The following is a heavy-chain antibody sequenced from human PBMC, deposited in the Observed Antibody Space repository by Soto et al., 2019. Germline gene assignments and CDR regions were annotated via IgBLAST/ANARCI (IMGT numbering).Heavy chain of an antibody. CDR2: ISGSGGRT. CDR3: AKSAASEDDYFYYGMDV. J-gene: IGHJ6*02. V-gene: IGHV3-23*01. CDR1: GFTFSIHA. Sequence: GGSLRLSCEVSGFTFSIHAMSWVRQALGKGLEWVSAISGSGGRTYYSDSVKGHFTISRGNSKNALYLQMNSLRAEDTAVYYCAKSAASEDDYFYYGMDVWGQGSTVTVSS. D-gene: IGHD6-25*01.